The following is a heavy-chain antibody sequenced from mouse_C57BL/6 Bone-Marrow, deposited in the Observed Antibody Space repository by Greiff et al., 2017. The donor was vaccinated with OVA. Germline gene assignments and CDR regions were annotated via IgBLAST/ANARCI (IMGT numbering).Heavy chain of an antibody. CDR1: GFTFSSYA. Sequence: EVKVVESGEGLVKPGGSLKLYCAASGFTFSSYAMSWVRQTPEKRLEWVAYISSGGDYIYYADTVKGRFTISRDNARNTLYLQMSSLKSEDTAMYYCTRQLDAMDYWGQGTSVTVSS. D-gene: IGHD1-3*01. J-gene: IGHJ4*01. CDR3: TRQLDAMDY. V-gene: IGHV5-9-1*02. CDR2: ISSGGDYI.